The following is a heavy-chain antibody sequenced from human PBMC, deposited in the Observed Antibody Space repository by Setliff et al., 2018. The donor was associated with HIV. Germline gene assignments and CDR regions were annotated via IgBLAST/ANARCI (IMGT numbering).Heavy chain of an antibody. D-gene: IGHD6-19*01. CDR1: GYTFTTYY. CDR2: SNPSGGSA. J-gene: IGHJ4*02. Sequence: GASVKVSCKASGYTFTTYYVHWVRQAPGQGLEWMGMSNPSGGSASYARQFQGRVTMTRDTSTSTVYMELSSLTSADTAEYYCASSSGWYYFDFWGQGTLVTVSS. CDR3: ASSSGWYYFDF. V-gene: IGHV1-46*01.